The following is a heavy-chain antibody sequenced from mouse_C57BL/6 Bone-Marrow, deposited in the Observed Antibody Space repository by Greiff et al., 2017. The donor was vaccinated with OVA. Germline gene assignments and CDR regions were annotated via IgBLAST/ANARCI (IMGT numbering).Heavy chain of an antibody. V-gene: IGHV1-81*01. Sequence: VQLQESGAELARPGASVKLSCKASGYTFTSSGISWVKQRTGQGLEWIGQIYPRSGNTYYNEKFKGKATLTADKSSSTAYMELRSLTSEDSAVYFCAGSGNCYGGWYFDGGGRGNTVTVTS. CDR1: GYTFTSSG. D-gene: IGHD1-1*01. CDR2: IYPRSGNT. CDR3: AGSGNCYGGWYFDG. J-gene: IGHJ1*03.